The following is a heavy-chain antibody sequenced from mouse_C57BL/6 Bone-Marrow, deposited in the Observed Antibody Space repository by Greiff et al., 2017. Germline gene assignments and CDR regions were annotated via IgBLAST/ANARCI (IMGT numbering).Heavy chain of an antibody. D-gene: IGHD1-1*01. CDR1: GFTFRSYG. V-gene: IGHV5-6*01. CDR2: ISSGGSYT. J-gene: IGHJ2*01. Sequence: EVHLVESGGDLVKPGGSLKLSCAASGFTFRSYGMSWVRQTPDKRLAWVATISSGGSYTYYPDSVKGRFTISRDNAKNTLYLQMSSMKSEDTAMYYCARPYYYGSSSYYFDYWGQGTTLTVSS. CDR3: ARPYYYGSSSYYFDY.